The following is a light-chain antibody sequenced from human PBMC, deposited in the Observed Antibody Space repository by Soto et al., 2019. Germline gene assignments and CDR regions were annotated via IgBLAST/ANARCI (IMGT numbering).Light chain of an antibody. V-gene: IGKV3-20*01. CDR1: QNINNNY. CDR3: QQYTTSLLT. J-gene: IGKJ4*01. Sequence: EIVLTQSPGTLSLSPGEGATLSCRASQNINNNYLAWYQQNPGQAPRLLIHGASSRATGIPDRFSGSGSGTDFTLTISRLEPEDFAVYYCQQYTTSLLTFGGGTKVEIK. CDR2: GAS.